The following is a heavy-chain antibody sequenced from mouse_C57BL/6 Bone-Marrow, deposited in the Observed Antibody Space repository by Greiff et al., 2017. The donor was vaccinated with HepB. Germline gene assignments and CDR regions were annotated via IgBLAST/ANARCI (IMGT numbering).Heavy chain of an antibody. CDR2: ISYDGSN. Sequence: EVQLVESGPGLVKPSQSLSLTCSVTGYSITSGYYWNWIRQFPGNKLEWMGYISYDGSNNYNPSLKNRISITRDTSKNQFFLKLNSVTTEDTATYYCARDQGYYYGSRDYFDYWGQGTTLTVSS. V-gene: IGHV3-6*01. J-gene: IGHJ2*01. CDR1: GYSITSGYY. D-gene: IGHD1-1*01. CDR3: ARDQGYYYGSRDYFDY.